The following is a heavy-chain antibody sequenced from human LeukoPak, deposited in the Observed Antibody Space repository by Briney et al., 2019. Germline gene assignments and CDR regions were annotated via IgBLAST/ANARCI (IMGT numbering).Heavy chain of an antibody. V-gene: IGHV1-3*01. CDR1: GHTSTTYA. Sequence: ASVKVSCKASGHTSTTYAIHWVRQAPGQGLEWMGWINAGNGNIKYSQKFQGRVTMTTDTSTSTAYMELRSLRSDDTAVYYCARGPSHGHWGYSSSWYDYWGQGTLVTVSS. CDR2: INAGNGNI. CDR3: ARGPSHGHWGYSSSWYDY. J-gene: IGHJ4*02. D-gene: IGHD6-13*01.